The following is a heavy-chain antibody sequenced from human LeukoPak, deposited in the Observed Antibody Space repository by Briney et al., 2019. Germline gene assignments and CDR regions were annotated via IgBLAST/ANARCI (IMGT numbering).Heavy chain of an antibody. D-gene: IGHD3-22*01. Sequence: QPGGSLRLSCAASGFTVSSNYMSWVRQAPGKGLEWVSVIYSGGSTYYADSVKGRFTISRDNSKNTLYLQMNSLRAEDTAVYYCARELFYYDSSGYYHFDYWGQETQVTVSS. V-gene: IGHV3-53*01. CDR2: IYSGGST. CDR1: GFTVSSNY. CDR3: ARELFYYDSSGYYHFDY. J-gene: IGHJ4*02.